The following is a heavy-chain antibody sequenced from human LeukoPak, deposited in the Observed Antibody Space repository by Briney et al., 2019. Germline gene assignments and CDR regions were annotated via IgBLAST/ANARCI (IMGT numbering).Heavy chain of an antibody. J-gene: IGHJ4*02. D-gene: IGHD2-21*01. CDR1: GFTFSTYG. Sequence: GGSLRLFCAASGFTFSTYGMHWVRQAPGKGLEWVAVIWYDGSKKYYADSVKGRSTVSRDNAKNSLYLQMNSLRDEDTAVYFCARGGYCGGATCYDYWGQGTLVTVSS. CDR3: ARGGYCGGATCYDY. CDR2: IWYDGSKK. V-gene: IGHV3-33*01.